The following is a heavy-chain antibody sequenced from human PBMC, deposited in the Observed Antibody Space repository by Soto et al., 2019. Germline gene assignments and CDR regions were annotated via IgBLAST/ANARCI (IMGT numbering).Heavy chain of an antibody. V-gene: IGHV1-8*01. D-gene: IGHD4-4*01. CDR1: GYTFTSYD. Sequence: ASVKVSCKASGYTFTSYDINWVRQATGQGLEWMGWMNPNSGNTGYAQKFQGGVTMTRNTSISTAYMELSSLRSEDTAVYYCARVGTKSNYVLWGYYYYGMDVWGQGTTVTVSS. CDR3: ARVGTKSNYVLWGYYYYGMDV. J-gene: IGHJ6*02. CDR2: MNPNSGNT.